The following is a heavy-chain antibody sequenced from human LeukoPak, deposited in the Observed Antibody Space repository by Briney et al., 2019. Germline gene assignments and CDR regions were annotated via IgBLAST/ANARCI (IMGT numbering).Heavy chain of an antibody. CDR3: ARDVTGVALDY. V-gene: IGHV4-59*01. J-gene: IGHJ4*02. D-gene: IGHD3-3*01. Sequence: PSETLSLTCTVSGGSISSYYWSWIRQPPGKGLEWIGYIYYSGSTNYNPSLKSRVTISVDTSKNQFPLKLSSVTAADTAVYYCARDVTGVALDYWGQGTLVTVSS. CDR1: GGSISSYY. CDR2: IYYSGST.